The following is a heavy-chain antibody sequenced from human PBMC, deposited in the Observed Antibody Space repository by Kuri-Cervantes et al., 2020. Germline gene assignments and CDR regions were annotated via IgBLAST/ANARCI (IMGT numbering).Heavy chain of an antibody. CDR1: XXTFSSXA. V-gene: IGHV3-23*01. CDR2: ISGSXGXX. J-gene: IGHJ6*03. Sequence: GESLKXXXXAXXXTFSSXAMXWVRQAPGKGXEWVSXISGSXGXXXYADSVXXXFTISRDNSKNXLYLQXNSLXXXDTXXYYCXXSSSXXGLXXXYYMDVWGKGTTVTVSS. D-gene: IGHD6-13*01. CDR3: XXSSSXXGLXXXYYMDV.